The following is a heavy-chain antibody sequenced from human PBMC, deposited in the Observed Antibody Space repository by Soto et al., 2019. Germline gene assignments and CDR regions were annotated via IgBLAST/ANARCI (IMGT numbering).Heavy chain of an antibody. J-gene: IGHJ4*02. Sequence: PGGSLRLSCAASAFTFSDYYMGWIRQAPGKGLEWLSYISGNGNTIYYADSVKGRFTVSRDNTKNSLYLQMNTLRADDTAVYYCAKDSNTWGSGSYYKWYFDSWGQGALVTVSS. V-gene: IGHV3-11*01. D-gene: IGHD3-10*01. CDR3: AKDSNTWGSGSYYKWYFDS. CDR1: AFTFSDYY. CDR2: ISGNGNTI.